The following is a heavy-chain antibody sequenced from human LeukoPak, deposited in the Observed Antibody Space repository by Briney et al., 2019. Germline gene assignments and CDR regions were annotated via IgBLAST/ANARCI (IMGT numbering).Heavy chain of an antibody. J-gene: IGHJ4*02. CDR2: VHYSGST. Sequence: PSETLSLTCTVSGDSISGYYWSWIRQPPGKGLEWIGNVHYSGSTTYHPSLQSRVTFSVDTSKKQFSLKLRSVTAADSAVYYCARHSSLQGYYFDYWGRGTLVTVSS. CDR1: GDSISGYY. D-gene: IGHD6-6*01. CDR3: ARHSSLQGYYFDY. V-gene: IGHV4-59*08.